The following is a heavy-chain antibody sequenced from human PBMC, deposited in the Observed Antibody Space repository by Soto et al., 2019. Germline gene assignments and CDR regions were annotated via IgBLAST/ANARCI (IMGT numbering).Heavy chain of an antibody. J-gene: IGHJ3*01. Sequence: QITLKESGPTLVKPTQTLTLTCTFSGFSLRSLGEGVAWIHQPPEKALEWLALIYWDDDKRYSLSLKSRLTIAKDTSKNQVVLAITNMDPVDTATYYCAHRPPSMTDAFDLWGQGTMVTVSS. D-gene: IGHD3-22*01. CDR1: GFSLRSLGEG. V-gene: IGHV2-5*02. CDR2: IYWDDDK. CDR3: AHRPPSMTDAFDL.